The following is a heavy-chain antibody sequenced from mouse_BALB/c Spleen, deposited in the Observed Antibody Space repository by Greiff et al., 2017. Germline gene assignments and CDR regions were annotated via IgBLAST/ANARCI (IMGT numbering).Heavy chain of an antibody. J-gene: IGHJ2*01. D-gene: IGHD1-3*01. CDR3: VRMDDNNFDY. CDR1: GFSLTSYD. Sequence: VQRVESGPGLVAPSQSLSITCTVSGFSLTSYDISWIRQPPGKGLEWLGVIWTGGGTNYNSAFMSRLSISKDNSKSQVFLKMNSLQTDDTAIYYCVRMDDNNFDYWGQGTTLTVSS. CDR2: IWTGGGT. V-gene: IGHV2-9-2*01.